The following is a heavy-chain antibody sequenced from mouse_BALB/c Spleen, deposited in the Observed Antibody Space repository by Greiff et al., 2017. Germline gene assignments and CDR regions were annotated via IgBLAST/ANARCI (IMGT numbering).Heavy chain of an antibody. V-gene: IGHV1-15*01. CDR2: IDPETGGT. J-gene: IGHJ2*01. CDR3: TRWASY. Sequence: QVQLQQSGAELVRPGASVTLSCKASGYTFTDYEMHWVKQTPVHGLEWIGAIDPETGGTAYNQKFKGKATLTADKSSSTAYMELRSLTSEDSAVYYCTRWASYWGQGTTRTVSS. CDR1: GYTFTDYE. D-gene: IGHD3-1*01.